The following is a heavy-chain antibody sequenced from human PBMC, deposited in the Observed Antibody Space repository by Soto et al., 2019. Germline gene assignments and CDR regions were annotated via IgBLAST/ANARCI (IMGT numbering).Heavy chain of an antibody. V-gene: IGHV1-2*02. CDR1: GYTFTGYY. CDR2: INPNSGDT. J-gene: IGHJ5*02. D-gene: IGHD2-15*01. Sequence: ASVKVSCKASGYTFTGYYIHWVRQAPGQGLEWMGWINPNSGDTNLAQKFQGRVTMTRDTSISTAYMELSRLASDDTAAYFCARGIVVRGQGWFDPWGQGTLVTVSS. CDR3: ARGIVVRGQGWFDP.